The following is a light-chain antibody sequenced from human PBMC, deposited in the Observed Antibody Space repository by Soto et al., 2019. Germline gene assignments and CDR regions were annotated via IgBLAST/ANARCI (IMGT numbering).Light chain of an antibody. J-gene: IGKJ1*01. CDR2: DAS. V-gene: IGKV1-5*01. Sequence: GDRVTITCRASQSIANRLAWYQQKPGKAPKVLIYDASSLETGVPSRFSGSGPGTEFTLTINSLQPDDFATYYCQQYKSYWTFGQGTKVDIK. CDR1: QSIANR. CDR3: QQYKSYWT.